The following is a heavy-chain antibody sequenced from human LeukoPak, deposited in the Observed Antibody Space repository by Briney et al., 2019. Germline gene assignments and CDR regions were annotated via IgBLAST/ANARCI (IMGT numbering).Heavy chain of an antibody. D-gene: IGHD3-3*01. Sequence: GGALKISWKGSGSRFTSYWIGWARQMPGKGLEGMGIIYPGDSDTRYSPSFQGQVTISADKSISTAYLQWSSLKASDTAMYCCARHGDFWSGYRYYMDVWGKGTMVTVSS. CDR2: IYPGDSDT. J-gene: IGHJ6*03. CDR1: GSRFTSYW. V-gene: IGHV5-51*01. CDR3: ARHGDFWSGYRYYMDV.